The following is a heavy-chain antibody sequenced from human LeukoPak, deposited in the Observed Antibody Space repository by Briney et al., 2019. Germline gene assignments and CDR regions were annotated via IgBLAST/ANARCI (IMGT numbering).Heavy chain of an antibody. V-gene: IGHV3-23*01. CDR3: AKSETGSIPYFNY. Sequence: PGSSLRLSCAASGFTFRSNGIHWVRQAPGKGLEWVSTISATGGKTFYAEPVKGRFTISRDNSRNTLYLQMNSLRAEDAVVYYCAKSETGSIPYFNYWGQGTLVTVSS. J-gene: IGHJ4*02. CDR2: ISATGGKT. CDR1: GFTFRSNG. D-gene: IGHD1-1*01.